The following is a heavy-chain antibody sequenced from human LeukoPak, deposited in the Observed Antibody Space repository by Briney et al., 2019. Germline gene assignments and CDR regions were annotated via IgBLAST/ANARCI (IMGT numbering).Heavy chain of an antibody. D-gene: IGHD6-19*01. Sequence: PGGSLRLSCAASGFSFSTFAMHWVRQAPGKGLEWVAVISSDGSRKYYTDFVKGRFTISRDNAKNSLYLQMNSLRAEDTAVYYCARDSPGVAVAEYWGQGTLVTVSS. CDR1: GFSFSTFA. CDR3: ARDSPGVAVAEY. J-gene: IGHJ4*02. V-gene: IGHV3-30-3*01. CDR2: ISSDGSRK.